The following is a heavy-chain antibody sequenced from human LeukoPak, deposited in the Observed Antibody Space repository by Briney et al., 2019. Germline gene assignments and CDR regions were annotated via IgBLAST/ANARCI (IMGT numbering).Heavy chain of an antibody. J-gene: IGHJ4*02. V-gene: IGHV4-34*01. CDR1: GGSFSGYY. CDR3: ARGPLLDYYDSSGYYFDY. D-gene: IGHD3-22*01. CDR2: INHSGST. Sequence: PSETLSLTCAVYGGSFSGYYWSWIRQPPGKGPDWIGEINHSGSTNYNPSLKSRVTISVDTSKNQFSLKLSSVTAADTAVYYCARGPLLDYYDSSGYYFDYWGQGTLVTVSS.